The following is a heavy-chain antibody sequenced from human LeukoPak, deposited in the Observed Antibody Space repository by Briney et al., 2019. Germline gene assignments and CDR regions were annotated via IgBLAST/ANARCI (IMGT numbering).Heavy chain of an antibody. V-gene: IGHV3-33*06. CDR3: AKGGLQGCHDLAATLNWFDP. CDR1: GFTFNSYG. D-gene: IGHD2-15*01. CDR2: IWFDGSNK. Sequence: GGSLRLSCAASGFTFNSYGMHWVRQAPGKGLEWVAVIWFDGSNKYYADSVKGRFTISRDNSKNTLYLQMNSPRAEDTAVYYCAKGGLQGCHDLAATLNWFDPWGQGTLVTVSS. J-gene: IGHJ5*02.